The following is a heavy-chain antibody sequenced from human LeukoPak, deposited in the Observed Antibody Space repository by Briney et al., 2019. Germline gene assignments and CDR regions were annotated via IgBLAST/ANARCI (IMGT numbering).Heavy chain of an antibody. Sequence: GGSLRLSCAASGFTFSSYAMSWVRQAPGKGLKWVSAISGSGGSTYYADSVKGWFTIYRDNSKNTLYLQMNSLRGEDTAVYYCAKNEWELLVDYWGQGTLGTVSS. CDR1: GFTFSSYA. D-gene: IGHD1-26*01. CDR3: AKNEWELLVDY. J-gene: IGHJ4*02. V-gene: IGHV3-23*01. CDR2: ISGSGGST.